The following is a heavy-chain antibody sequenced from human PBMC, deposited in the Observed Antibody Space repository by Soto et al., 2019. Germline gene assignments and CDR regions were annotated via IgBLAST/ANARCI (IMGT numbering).Heavy chain of an antibody. V-gene: IGHV4-59*01. Sequence: PSETLFLTCTVSCGSINYSYWTWIRQPPGKGLEWIGYISYTGSANYNASLKSRLTISVDTSKNQFSLKLSSVTAADTALYYCARVNYGDYYYGMDVWGQGTTVTVSS. CDR3: ARVNYGDYYYGMDV. CDR2: ISYTGSA. CDR1: CGSINYSY. D-gene: IGHD4-17*01. J-gene: IGHJ6*02.